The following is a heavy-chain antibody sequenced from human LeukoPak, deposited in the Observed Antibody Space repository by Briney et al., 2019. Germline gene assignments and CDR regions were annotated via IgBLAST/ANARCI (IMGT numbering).Heavy chain of an antibody. D-gene: IGHD4-23*01. CDR3: ARRAVRNGGNSVGFDP. CDR2: IYYSGST. V-gene: IGHV4-59*01. Sequence: SETLSLTCAVSGGSISSYYWSWIRQPPGKGLEWIGYIYYSGSTNYNPSLKSRVTISVDTSKNQFSLKLSSVTAADTAVYYCARRAVRNGGNSVGFDPWGQGTLVTVSS. CDR1: GGSISSYY. J-gene: IGHJ5*02.